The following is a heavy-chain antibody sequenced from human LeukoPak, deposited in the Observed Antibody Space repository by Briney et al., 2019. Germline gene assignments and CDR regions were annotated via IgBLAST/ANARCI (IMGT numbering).Heavy chain of an antibody. CDR1: GFTFSTYA. V-gene: IGHV3-23*01. Sequence: GGSLRLSCAASGFTFSTYAMSWVRQAPGKGLEWVSAISGGGGSTYYADSVKGRFTISRDNSKNTLYLQMNSLRAEDTAVYYCAKDLAASVDAATVFDYWGQGTLVTVSS. J-gene: IGHJ4*02. D-gene: IGHD5-18*01. CDR3: AKDLAASVDAATVFDY. CDR2: ISGGGGST.